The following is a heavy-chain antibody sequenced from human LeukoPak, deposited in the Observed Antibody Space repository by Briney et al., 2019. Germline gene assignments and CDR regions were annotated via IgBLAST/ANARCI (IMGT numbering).Heavy chain of an antibody. CDR3: ASDIPQAAAGTPFDY. Sequence: TGGSLRLSCAASGFTFSNYWMSWVRQAPGKGLEWVANIKQDGSEKYYVDSVKGRFTISRDNAKNSLYLQMNSLRAEDTAVYYCASDIPQAAAGTPFDYWGQGTLVTVSS. CDR1: GFTFSNYW. D-gene: IGHD6-13*01. V-gene: IGHV3-7*01. CDR2: IKQDGSEK. J-gene: IGHJ4*02.